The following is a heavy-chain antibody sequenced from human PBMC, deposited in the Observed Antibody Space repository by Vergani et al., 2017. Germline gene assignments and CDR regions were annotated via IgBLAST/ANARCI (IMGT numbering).Heavy chain of an antibody. D-gene: IGHD6-13*01. CDR1: GGTFSSYA. J-gene: IGHJ4*02. V-gene: IGHV1-69*04. CDR3: ARGIGYSSSCFVCLGY. CDR2: IIPILGIA. Sequence: QVQLVQSGAEVKKPGSSVKVSCKASGGTFSSYAISWVRQAPGQGLEWMGRIIPILGIANYAQKFQGRVTITADKSTSAAYMERSSLRSGGTAVYYCARGIGYSSSCFVCLGYWGQGTLVTVSS.